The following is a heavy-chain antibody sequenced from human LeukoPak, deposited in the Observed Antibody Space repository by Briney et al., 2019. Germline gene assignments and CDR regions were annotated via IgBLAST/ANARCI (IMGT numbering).Heavy chain of an antibody. CDR1: GGSISSYY. Sequence: SETLSLTCTVSGGSISSYYWSWIRQPPGKGLEWIGYIYYTGSTNYNPSLKSRVTISVDKSKNQLSLKLSSVTAADTAVYYCARDYYGSGSYKSYFDSWGQGTQVAVSS. V-gene: IGHV4-59*12. D-gene: IGHD3-10*01. CDR2: IYYTGST. J-gene: IGHJ4*02. CDR3: ARDYYGSGSYKSYFDS.